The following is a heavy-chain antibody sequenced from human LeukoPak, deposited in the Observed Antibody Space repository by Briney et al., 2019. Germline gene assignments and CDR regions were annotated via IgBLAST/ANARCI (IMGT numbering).Heavy chain of an antibody. CDR1: GFTFSSYW. CDR3: AKVGDIVVVPPRNYFDY. D-gene: IGHD2-2*01. Sequence: GGSLRLSCAASGFTFSSYWMSRVRQAPGKGLEWVANIKQDGSEKYYVDSVKGRFTISRDNSKNTLFLQMNSLRAEDTAVYYCAKVGDIVVVPPRNYFDYWGQGTLVTVSS. CDR2: IKQDGSEK. J-gene: IGHJ4*02. V-gene: IGHV3-7*03.